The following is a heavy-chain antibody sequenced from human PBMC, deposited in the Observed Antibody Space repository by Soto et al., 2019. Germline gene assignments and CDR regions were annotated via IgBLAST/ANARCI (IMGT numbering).Heavy chain of an antibody. CDR3: ARGPLN. CDR1: GGSFSGYY. J-gene: IGHJ6*02. Sequence: SETLSLTCAVYGGSFSGYYWSWIRQPPGKGLEWIGEINHSGSTNYNPSLKSRVTISVDTSKNQFSLKLSSVTAADTAVYYCARGPLNWGQGTTVTVSS. V-gene: IGHV4-34*01. CDR2: INHSGST.